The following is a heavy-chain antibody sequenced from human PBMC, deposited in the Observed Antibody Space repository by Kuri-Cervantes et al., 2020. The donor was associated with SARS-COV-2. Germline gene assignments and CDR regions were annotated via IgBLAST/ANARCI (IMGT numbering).Heavy chain of an antibody. D-gene: IGHD1-1*01. Sequence: ASVKVSCKASGYTFTSYGISWVRQAPGQGLEWMGGIIPIFGTANYAQKLQGRVTMTTDTSTSTAYMELRSLRSDDTAVYYCARERGGWPNWNDVGYGMDVWGQGTTVTVSS. V-gene: IGHV1-18*01. CDR3: ARERGGWPNWNDVGYGMDV. CDR2: IIPIFGTA. CDR1: GYTFTSYG. J-gene: IGHJ6*02.